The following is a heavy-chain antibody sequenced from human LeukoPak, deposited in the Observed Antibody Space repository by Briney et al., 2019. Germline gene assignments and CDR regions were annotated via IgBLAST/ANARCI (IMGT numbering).Heavy chain of an antibody. J-gene: IGHJ4*02. CDR2: ITSTSSII. CDR3: ATAKNDY. CDR1: GFTFSNYS. V-gene: IGHV3-48*01. Sequence: GGSLRLSCAAAGFTFSNYSMNWVRLARGEGLEWISYITSTSSIILYAHSVEGRFTVSRDNAKNSLYLQVNSLRAEDTAVYYCATAKNDYWGQGTLVTVSS.